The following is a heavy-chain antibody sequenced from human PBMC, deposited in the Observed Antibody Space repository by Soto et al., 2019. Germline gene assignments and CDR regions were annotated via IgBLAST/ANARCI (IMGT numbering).Heavy chain of an antibody. D-gene: IGHD3-22*01. V-gene: IGHV3-9*01. J-gene: IGHJ4*02. CDR2: LTWNGDII. CDR1: GFTFDDYA. CDR3: GKVSESRGYLTKLNY. Sequence: PGGSLRLSCVASGFTFDDYAIHWVRQIPGKGLEWVSGLTWNGDIIGYYDSVKGRCSTSRDNDKNTLYLEMNSRIGEDTAVYYCGKVSESRGYLTKLNYWGQGTLVTVSS.